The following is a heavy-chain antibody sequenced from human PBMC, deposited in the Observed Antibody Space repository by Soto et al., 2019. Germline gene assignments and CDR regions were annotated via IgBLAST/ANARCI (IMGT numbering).Heavy chain of an antibody. CDR2: ISSSGSTI. Sequence: GGSLRLSCAASGFTFSSYETNWVRQAPGKGLEWVSYISSSGSTIYYADSVKGRFTISRDNAKSSLYLQMNSLRAEDTAVYYCARASVYYYYGMDVWGQGTTVTVSS. CDR3: ARASVYYYYGMDV. V-gene: IGHV3-48*03. J-gene: IGHJ6*02. CDR1: GFTFSSYE.